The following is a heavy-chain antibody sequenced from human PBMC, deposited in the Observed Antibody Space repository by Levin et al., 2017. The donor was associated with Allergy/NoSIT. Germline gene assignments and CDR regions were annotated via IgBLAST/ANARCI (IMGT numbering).Heavy chain of an antibody. CDR2: IYHSGST. CDR3: ARSHDYAYYYYYYGMDV. D-gene: IGHD4-17*01. Sequence: SETLSLTCAVSGGSISSSNWWSWVRQPPGKGLEWIGEIYHSGSTNYNPSLKSRVTISVDKSKNQFSLKLSSVTAADTAVYYCARSHDYAYYYYYYGMDVWGQGTTVTVSS. J-gene: IGHJ6*02. CDR1: GGSISSSNW. V-gene: IGHV4-4*02.